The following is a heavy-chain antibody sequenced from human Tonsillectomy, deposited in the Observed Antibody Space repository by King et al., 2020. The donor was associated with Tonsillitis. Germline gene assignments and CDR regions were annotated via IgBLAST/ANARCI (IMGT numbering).Heavy chain of an antibody. CDR3: AKDLIDYYDSSGYLDY. CDR2: ISYDGSNK. CDR1: GFTFSTFD. J-gene: IGHJ4*02. V-gene: IGHV3-30*18. D-gene: IGHD3-22*01. Sequence: VQLVQSGGGVVQPGRSLRLSCAATGFTFSTFDMHWVRQAPGKGLEWVAVISYDGSNKYYVDSVKGRSTISRDNSKNTLYLQMNSLRAEDTAVYFCAKDLIDYYDSSGYLDYWGQGTPVTVSS.